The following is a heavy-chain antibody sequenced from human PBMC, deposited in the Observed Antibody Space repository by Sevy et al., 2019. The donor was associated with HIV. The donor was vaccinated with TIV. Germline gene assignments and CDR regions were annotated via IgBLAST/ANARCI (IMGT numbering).Heavy chain of an antibody. D-gene: IGHD3-22*01. Sequence: ASVKVSCKASGYTFTSYGISWARQAPGRGLEWMGWISAYNGNTNYAQKLQGRVTMTTDTSTSTAYMELRSLRSDDTAVYYCARTGSYYDSSMDAFDIWGQGTMVTVSS. CDR2: ISAYNGNT. CDR3: ARTGSYYDSSMDAFDI. V-gene: IGHV1-18*01. CDR1: GYTFTSYG. J-gene: IGHJ3*02.